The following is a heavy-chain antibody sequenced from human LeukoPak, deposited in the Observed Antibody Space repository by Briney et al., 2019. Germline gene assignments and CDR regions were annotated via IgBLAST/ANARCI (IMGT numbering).Heavy chain of an antibody. CDR1: GFTFSTYW. Sequence: PGGSLRLSCAASGFTFSTYWMSWVRQAPGKGLEWVANIKQDGSEKYYLDSVKGRFTISRDNAKNSLYLQMNSLRAEDTAVYYCARGSLSAAVAEDYWGQGTLVTVSS. CDR2: IKQDGSEK. J-gene: IGHJ4*02. D-gene: IGHD6-13*01. CDR3: ARGSLSAAVAEDY. V-gene: IGHV3-7*01.